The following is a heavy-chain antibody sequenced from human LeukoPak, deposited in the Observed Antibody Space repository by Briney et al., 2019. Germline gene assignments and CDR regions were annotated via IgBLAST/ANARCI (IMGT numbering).Heavy chain of an antibody. CDR1: GGSFTAYY. CDR3: ARGVSSPLYHYYYMDV. D-gene: IGHD2-15*01. Sequence: SETLSLTCAVYGGSFTAYYWSWIRQPPGKGLEWIGEINQSGSTNYNPSLKSRVTISVDTSKKQFSLKLSSVTAADTAVYYCARGVSSPLYHYYYMDVWGKGTTVTVSS. CDR2: INQSGST. V-gene: IGHV4-34*01. J-gene: IGHJ6*03.